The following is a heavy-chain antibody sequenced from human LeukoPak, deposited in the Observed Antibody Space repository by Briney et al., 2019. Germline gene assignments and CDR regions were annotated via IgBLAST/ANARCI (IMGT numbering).Heavy chain of an antibody. Sequence: SETLSLTCAVYGGSFSGYYWSWIRQPPGKGLEWIGEINHSGSTNYNPSLKSRVTISVDTSKNQFSLELSSVTAADAAVYYCARGRLAVAGTSLVRAFDIWGQGTMVTVSS. CDR3: ARGRLAVAGTSLVRAFDI. V-gene: IGHV4-34*01. D-gene: IGHD6-19*01. CDR1: GGSFSGYY. CDR2: INHSGST. J-gene: IGHJ3*02.